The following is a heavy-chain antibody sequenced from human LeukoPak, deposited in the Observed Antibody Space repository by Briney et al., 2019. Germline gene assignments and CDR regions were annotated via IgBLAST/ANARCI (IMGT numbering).Heavy chain of an antibody. CDR3: ARQGYNPYYHYGMDV. J-gene: IGHJ6*02. D-gene: IGHD5-24*01. CDR2: IYYSGST. Sequence: PSETLSLTCTVSGGSISSYYWSWIRQPPGKGLGWIGYIYYSGSTNYNPSLKSRVTISVDTSKNQFSLKLSSVTAADTAVYYCARQGYNPYYHYGMDVWGQGTTITVSS. V-gene: IGHV4-59*01. CDR1: GGSISSYY.